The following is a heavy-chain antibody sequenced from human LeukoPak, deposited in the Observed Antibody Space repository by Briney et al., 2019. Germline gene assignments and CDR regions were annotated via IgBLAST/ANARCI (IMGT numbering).Heavy chain of an antibody. CDR1: DGSISSGDYY. Sequence: SQALSLTCTVSDGSISSGDYYWSWIRQPPGKGLEWIGYIYYSGSTYYNPSLKSRVTISVDTSKNQFSLKLSSVTAADTAVYCCARAEVDTAMAKEWGQGTLVTVSS. J-gene: IGHJ4*02. CDR3: ARAEVDTAMAKE. CDR2: IYYSGST. V-gene: IGHV4-30-4*08. D-gene: IGHD5-18*01.